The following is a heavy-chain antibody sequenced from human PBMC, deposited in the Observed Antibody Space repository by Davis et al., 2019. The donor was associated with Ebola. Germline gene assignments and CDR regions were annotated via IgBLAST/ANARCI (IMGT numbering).Heavy chain of an antibody. CDR3: ARRVGARTGFDS. J-gene: IGHJ4*02. D-gene: IGHD1-26*01. CDR2: MNPNSGNT. V-gene: IGHV1-8*01. CDR1: GYTFTSYD. Sequence: ASVTVSCKASGYTFTSYDINWVRQATGQGLEWMGWMNPNSGNTDHAQKFQDRVTMTRNISIGTAYMELNSLRSEDTAVYFCARRVGARTGFDSWGLGTLVTVSS.